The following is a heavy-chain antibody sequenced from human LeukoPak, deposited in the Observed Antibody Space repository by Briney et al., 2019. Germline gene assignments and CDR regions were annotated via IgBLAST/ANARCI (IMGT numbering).Heavy chain of an antibody. CDR1: GYTFTSYG. J-gene: IGHJ4*02. CDR3: ARDITMVRGVAVSAY. D-gene: IGHD3-10*01. CDR2: ISGYNGNT. Sequence: GASMKVSCKASGYTFTSYGITWVRQAPGQGLEWMGWISGYNGNTNYAQKFQGRVTMTTDTSTSTVYMELRSLRSDDTAVYYCARDITMVRGVAVSAYWGQGTLVTVSS. V-gene: IGHV1-18*01.